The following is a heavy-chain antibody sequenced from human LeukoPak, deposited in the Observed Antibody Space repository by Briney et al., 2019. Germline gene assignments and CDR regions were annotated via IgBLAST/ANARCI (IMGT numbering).Heavy chain of an antibody. Sequence: PGGSLRLSCAASGFTFSSYEMNWVRQAPGKGLVWVSRINSDGSRTNYVDSAKGRFTISRDNAKNTLFLQMNSLGAEDSAVYYCARGNFYSGSGSSPLDYWGQGTVVTVSS. D-gene: IGHD3-10*01. V-gene: IGHV3-74*01. CDR2: INSDGSRT. J-gene: IGHJ4*02. CDR3: ARGNFYSGSGSSPLDY. CDR1: GFTFSSYE.